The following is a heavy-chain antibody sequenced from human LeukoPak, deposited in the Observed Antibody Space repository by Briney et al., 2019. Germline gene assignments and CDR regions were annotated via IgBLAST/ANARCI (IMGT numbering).Heavy chain of an antibody. Sequence: GGSLRLSCAASGFTFSSYWMSWVRQAPGKGLEWVANIKQDGSEKYYVDSVKGRFTISRDNAKNSLYLQMNSLRAEDTAVYYCARGKVVAAGKRYYYYYYMDVWGKGTTVTVSS. CDR1: GFTFSSYW. D-gene: IGHD2-15*01. J-gene: IGHJ6*03. V-gene: IGHV3-7*01. CDR2: IKQDGSEK. CDR3: ARGKVVAAGKRYYYYYYMDV.